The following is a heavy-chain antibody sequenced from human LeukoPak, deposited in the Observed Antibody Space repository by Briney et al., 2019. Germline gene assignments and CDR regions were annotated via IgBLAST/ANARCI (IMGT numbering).Heavy chain of an antibody. V-gene: IGHV4-59*01. CDR2: IYYSGST. D-gene: IGHD2-15*01. CDR3: ARGYCSGGSCYHDY. J-gene: IGHJ4*02. CDR1: GGSISSYY. Sequence: SETLSLTCTVSGGSISSYYWSWIRQPPGKGLEWIGYIYYSGSTNYNPSLKSRVTISVDTSKNQFSLKLSSVTAADTAVYYCARGYCSGGSCYHDYWGQGILVTVSS.